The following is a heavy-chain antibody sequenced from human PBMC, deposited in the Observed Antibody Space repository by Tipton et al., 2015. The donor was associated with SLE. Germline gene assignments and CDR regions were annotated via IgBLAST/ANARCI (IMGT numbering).Heavy chain of an antibody. J-gene: IGHJ5*02. D-gene: IGHD2-15*01. Sequence: LRLSCTVSGGSISSGGYYWSWIRQHPGKGLEWIGYIYYSGSTYYNPSLKSRVTISVDTSKNQFSLKLSSVTAADTAVYYCARAFIVVSATNWFDPWGQGTLVTVSS. CDR3: ARAFIVVSATNWFDP. CDR2: IYYSGST. V-gene: IGHV4-31*03. CDR1: GGSISSGGYY.